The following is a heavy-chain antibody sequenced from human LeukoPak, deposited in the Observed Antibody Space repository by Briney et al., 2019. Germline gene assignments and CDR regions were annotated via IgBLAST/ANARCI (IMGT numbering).Heavy chain of an antibody. V-gene: IGHV3-73*01. J-gene: IGHJ4*02. CDR1: GFTFSGSA. CDR3: TRRSDDRSDYYYDFDY. Sequence: GGSPRLSCAASGFTFSGSAIHWVRQASGKGLEWVGRIRNRANSYATGYAASVKGRFTISRDDSKNTAYLQMNSLKTEDTAVYYCTRRSDDRSDYYYDFDYWGQGTLVTVSS. D-gene: IGHD3-22*01. CDR2: IRNRANSYAT.